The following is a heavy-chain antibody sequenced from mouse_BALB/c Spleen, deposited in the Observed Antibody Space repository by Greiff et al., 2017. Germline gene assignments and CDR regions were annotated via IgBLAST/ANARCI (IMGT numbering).Heavy chain of an antibody. CDR2: ISDGGSYT. D-gene: IGHD1-1*02. CDR3: ARDGRLYYYAMDY. CDR1: GFTFSAYY. V-gene: IGHV5-4*02. Sequence: EVHLVESGGGLVKPGGSLKLSCAASGFTFSAYYMYWVRQTPAKRLEWVATISDGGSYTYYPDSVKGRFTFSRDNAKNNLYLQMSSLKSEDTAMYYCARDGRLYYYAMDYWGQGTSGTVSS. J-gene: IGHJ4*01.